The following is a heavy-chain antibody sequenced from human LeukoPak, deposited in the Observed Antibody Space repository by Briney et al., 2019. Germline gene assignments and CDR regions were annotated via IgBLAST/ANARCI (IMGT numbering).Heavy chain of an antibody. CDR3: ARRGSSSWGVYYYYYMDV. CDR1: GGSFSGYY. Sequence: SETLSLTCAVYGGSFSGYYWSWIRQPPGKGLEWIGEINHSGSTNYNPSLKSRVTISVDTSKNQFSPKLSSVTAADTAVYYCARRGSSSWGVYYYYYMDVWGKGTTVTISS. V-gene: IGHV4-34*01. D-gene: IGHD6-13*01. CDR2: INHSGST. J-gene: IGHJ6*03.